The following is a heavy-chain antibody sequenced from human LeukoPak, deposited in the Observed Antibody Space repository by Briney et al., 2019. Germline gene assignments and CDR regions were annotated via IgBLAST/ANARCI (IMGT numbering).Heavy chain of an antibody. CDR1: GFTFSSYA. J-gene: IGHJ4*02. V-gene: IGHV3-23*01. D-gene: IGHD1-26*01. CDR3: AKDGAVRGVGATHYFDY. CDR2: LCGSGGST. Sequence: GGSLRLSCAASGFTFSSYAMSWVRQAPGKGLEWVSSLCGSGGSTYYADSVKGRFTISRDNFKNTLYLQMNSLRAEDTAVYYCAKDGAVRGVGATHYFDYWGQGTLVTVSS.